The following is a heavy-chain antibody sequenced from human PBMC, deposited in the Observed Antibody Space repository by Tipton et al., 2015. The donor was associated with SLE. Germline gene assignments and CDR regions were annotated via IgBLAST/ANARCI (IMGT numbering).Heavy chain of an antibody. Sequence: GSLRLSCAASGFTFSNYEMNWVRQAPGKGLEWVSYISSTGSNIYYADSVKGRFTSSRDNAKNSLYLQMNSLRAEDTAVYYCVPWSWFDPWGQGTLVIVSS. D-gene: IGHD3-3*01. V-gene: IGHV3-48*03. CDR3: VPWSWFDP. J-gene: IGHJ5*02. CDR1: GFTFSNYE. CDR2: ISSTGSNI.